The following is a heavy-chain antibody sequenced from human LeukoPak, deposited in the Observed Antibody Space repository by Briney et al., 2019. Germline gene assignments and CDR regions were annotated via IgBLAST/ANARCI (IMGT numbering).Heavy chain of an antibody. Sequence: GGSLRLSGAASGFTFSDAWMSWVRQAPGKGLEWVGRISSKTKTDGGTADYAAPVKGRFTISRDDSKSTLYLQMNSLEIEDTAVYYCTTVIAVPGRGFWGQGTLVTVSS. CDR1: GFTFSDAW. V-gene: IGHV3-15*01. CDR3: TTVIAVPGRGF. J-gene: IGHJ4*02. CDR2: ISSKTKTDGGTA. D-gene: IGHD6-19*01.